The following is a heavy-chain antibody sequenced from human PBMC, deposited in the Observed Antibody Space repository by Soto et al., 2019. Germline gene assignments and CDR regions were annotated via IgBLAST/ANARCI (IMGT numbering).Heavy chain of an antibody. J-gene: IGHJ5*02. D-gene: IGHD3-3*01. CDR3: ARSFREVYDFWGGYYPPVYWFAP. Sequence: ASVKVSCKASGYTFTSYGISWVRQAPGQGLEWMGWISAYNGNTNYAQKLQGRVTMTTDTSTSTAYMELRSLRSDDTAVYYCARSFREVYDFWGGYYPPVYWFAPWGQGTLVTVSS. CDR2: ISAYNGNT. CDR1: GYTFTSYG. V-gene: IGHV1-18*01.